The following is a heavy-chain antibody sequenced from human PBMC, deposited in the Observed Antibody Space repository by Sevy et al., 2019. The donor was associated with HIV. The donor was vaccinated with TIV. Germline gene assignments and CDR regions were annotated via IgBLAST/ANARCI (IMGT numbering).Heavy chain of an antibody. CDR1: GYNFITYG. CDR3: ARAVLQGPVYAIPAYGMVV. Sequence: ASVKVSCKTSGYNFITYGISWVRQAPGQGLEWMGWISAYTGHTTYAQRLQDRATMTTDTSTSTSWMELRSLRSDDTAVYYCARAVLQGPVYAIPAYGMVVWGQGTTVTASS. J-gene: IGHJ6*02. V-gene: IGHV1-18*01. CDR2: ISAYTGHT. D-gene: IGHD2-8*01.